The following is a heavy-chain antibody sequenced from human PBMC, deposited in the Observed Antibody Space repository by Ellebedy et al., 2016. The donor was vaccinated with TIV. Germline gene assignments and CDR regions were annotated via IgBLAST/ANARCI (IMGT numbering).Heavy chain of an antibody. D-gene: IGHD6-19*01. CDR2: IYSDGST. V-gene: IGHV3-66*01. CDR3: AKGPAAVAGCY. J-gene: IGHJ4*02. CDR1: GFTVSSTY. Sequence: PGGSLRLSCAASGFTVSSTYMNWVRQAPGKGLEWVSLIYSDGSTYYADSVKGRFTFSRDISKNTLYLQMNSLRAEDTAVYYCAKGPAAVAGCYWGQGTLVTVSS.